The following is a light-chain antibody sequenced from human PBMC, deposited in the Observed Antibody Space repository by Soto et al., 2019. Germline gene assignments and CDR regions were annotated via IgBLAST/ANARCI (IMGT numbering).Light chain of an antibody. V-gene: IGLV8-61*01. CDR2: NTN. CDR3: VLYMGSGSVL. J-gene: IGLJ2*01. CDR1: SGSVSTSYY. Sequence: QTVVTQEPSFSVSPGGTVTLTCGLSSGSVSTSYYPTWYQQTPGQAPRTLIYNTNTRSSGVPDRFSGSILGNKAALTITGAQADDESDYYCVLYMGSGSVLFGGGTKLTVL.